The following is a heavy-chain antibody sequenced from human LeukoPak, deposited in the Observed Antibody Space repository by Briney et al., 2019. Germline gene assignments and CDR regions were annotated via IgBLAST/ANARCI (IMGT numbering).Heavy chain of an antibody. CDR3: AKSLAVPGSPDY. CDR2: VSGSGGNT. J-gene: IGHJ4*02. D-gene: IGHD6-19*01. V-gene: IGHV3-23*01. Sequence: GGSLRLSCAASGFTFTNSAMTWVRQAPGKGLEWVSTVSGSGGNTYYADSVKGRFTIPRDNSENTLYLQMNSLRAQDTAVYYCAKSLAVPGSPDYWGQGTLVTVSS. CDR1: GFTFTNSA.